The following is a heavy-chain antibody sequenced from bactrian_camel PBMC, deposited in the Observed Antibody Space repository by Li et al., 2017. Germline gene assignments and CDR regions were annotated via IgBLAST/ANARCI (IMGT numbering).Heavy chain of an antibody. J-gene: IGHJ4*01. D-gene: IGHD1*01. CDR1: GYTYNRYC. V-gene: IGHV3S6*01. CDR2: IASDGTT. Sequence: HVQLVESGGGSVKAGGSLTLTCVASGYTYNRYCMGWFRQAPGKGRERVATIASDGTTAYADSVKGRFTISEDNDKNMLYLEMSSLKPEDTAVYYCAAIIDSAYAYWGQGTQVTVS. CDR3: AAIIDSAYAY.